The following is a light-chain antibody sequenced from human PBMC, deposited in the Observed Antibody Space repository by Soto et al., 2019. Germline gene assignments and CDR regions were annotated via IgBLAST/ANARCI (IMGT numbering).Light chain of an antibody. V-gene: IGKV1-39*01. CDR1: QNINNY. CDR2: VES. CDR3: QQSYTTTLS. J-gene: IGKJ4*01. Sequence: VQLTQSPSSLSAPVGDRVTITCRASQNINNYLNWYQQKPGKAPKLLISVESNLQSGVPSRFSGRGSGTEDTITISSLQTEDGSTYYGQQSYTTTLSFGGGTKVDIK.